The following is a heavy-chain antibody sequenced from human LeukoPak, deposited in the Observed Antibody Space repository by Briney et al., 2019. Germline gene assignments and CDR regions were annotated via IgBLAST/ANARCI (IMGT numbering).Heavy chain of an antibody. J-gene: IGHJ4*02. V-gene: IGHV1-2*02. D-gene: IGHD3-16*01. CDR3: ARSLPLMVGDSQDNFNY. CDR1: GYTFIDYY. Sequence: ASVKVSCKASGYTFIDYYMHWVRQAPGQGLEWMGWINPNSGGTNSAQNFQGRVTMTRDTSISTAYMELSSLRSDDTAVYYCARSLPLMVGDSQDNFNYWGRGTLVTVSS. CDR2: INPNSGGT.